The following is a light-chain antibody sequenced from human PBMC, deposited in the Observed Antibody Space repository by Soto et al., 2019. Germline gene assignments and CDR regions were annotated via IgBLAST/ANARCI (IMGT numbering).Light chain of an antibody. CDR1: QSVGSN. CDR3: QQYNKWPYT. J-gene: IGKJ2*01. V-gene: IGKV3-15*01. Sequence: EIVMTQSPATLSASPGERAPLSCRASQSVGSNLAWYQQKPGQAPRLLIYDASTRATGIPASFSGSGSGTEFTLTIRSLQSDDSAVYYCQQYNKWPYTFGQGTKLEI. CDR2: DAS.